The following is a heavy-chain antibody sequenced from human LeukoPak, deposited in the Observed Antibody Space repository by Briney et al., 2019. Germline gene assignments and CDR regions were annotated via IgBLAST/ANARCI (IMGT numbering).Heavy chain of an antibody. CDR2: INPKSGGT. CDR3: ARDSGLGPTWHPFDH. V-gene: IGHV1-2*02. Sequence: ASVRVSCKASGYNFTDYYIHWVRQAPGQGLEWMGWINPKSGGTNYAQKFRGRVTMTRDTSISTAYMELSGLRSDDTAVYYCARDSGLGPTWHPFDHWGQGTPVTVSS. CDR1: GYNFTDYY. D-gene: IGHD1-26*01. J-gene: IGHJ4*02.